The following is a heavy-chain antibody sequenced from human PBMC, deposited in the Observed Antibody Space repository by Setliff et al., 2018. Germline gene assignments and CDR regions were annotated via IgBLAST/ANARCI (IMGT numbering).Heavy chain of an antibody. J-gene: IGHJ4*02. CDR2: INAGNGNT. Sequence: GASVKVSCKASGYTFTSYAMHWVRQAPGQRLEWMGWINAGNGNTKYSQKFQGRVTITRDTSASTAYMELRSLRSEDTAVYYCYITYSYGLYYFDYWGQGTLVTVSS. CDR1: GYTFTSYA. D-gene: IGHD5-18*01. V-gene: IGHV1-3*01. CDR3: YITYSYGLYYFDY.